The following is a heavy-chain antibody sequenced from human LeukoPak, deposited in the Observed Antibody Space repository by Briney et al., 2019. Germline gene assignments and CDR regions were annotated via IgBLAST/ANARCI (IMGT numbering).Heavy chain of an antibody. Sequence: SVKVSCKASGYTFTAYYLHWVRQAPGQGLEWMGYIYPKSSDTNYAQNFQGRVTMTMDTSISTVYMELSRLTSDDTAVYYCARDEAAAETNAPDIWGQGTKVTVSS. CDR3: ARDEAAAETNAPDI. CDR2: IYPKSSDT. J-gene: IGHJ3*02. V-gene: IGHV1-2*02. D-gene: IGHD6-25*01. CDR1: GYTFTAYY.